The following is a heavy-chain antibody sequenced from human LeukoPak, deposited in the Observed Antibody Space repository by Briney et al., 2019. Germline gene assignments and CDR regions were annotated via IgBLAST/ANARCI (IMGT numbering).Heavy chain of an antibody. J-gene: IGHJ4*02. D-gene: IGHD3-22*01. CDR3: ARDRHYDSSGYPSD. CDR2: INPNSGGT. V-gene: IGHV1-2*02. CDR1: GYTFTGYY. Sequence: ASVKVSCKASGYTFTGYYMHWVRQAPGHGLEWMGWINPNSGGTNYAQKFQGRVTMTRDTSISTAYMELGRLTSDDTAVYYCARDRHYDSSGYPSDWGQGTLVTVSS.